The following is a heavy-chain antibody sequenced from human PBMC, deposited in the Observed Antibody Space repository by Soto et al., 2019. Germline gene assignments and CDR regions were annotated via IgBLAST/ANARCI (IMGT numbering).Heavy chain of an antibody. CDR2: IWHDASHE. J-gene: IGHJ6*02. D-gene: IGHD2-21*02. Sequence: QVQLVESGGDVVQPGTSLTLSCAASGFDFSNFVVHWVRQAPGKGLECVAVIWHDASHEYYGDSVQGRFTISRDNSTHLLYLQMNSPRAEDTAVYAWAREGGDEWIDYYYYGMDVWGHGTTVTVSS. CDR3: AREGGDEWIDYYYYGMDV. CDR1: GFDFSNFV. V-gene: IGHV3-33*01.